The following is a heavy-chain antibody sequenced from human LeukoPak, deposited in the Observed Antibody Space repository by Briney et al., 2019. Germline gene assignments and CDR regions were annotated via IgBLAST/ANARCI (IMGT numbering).Heavy chain of an antibody. CDR1: GYTFTSYD. J-gene: IGHJ4*02. CDR2: MNPNSGGT. V-gene: IGHV1-2*02. CDR3: ARPHACSGGSCSYFDY. Sequence: ASVTVSCTASGYTFTSYDINWVRQAPGQGLEWMGWMNPNSGGTNYAQKFQGRVTMTRDTSISTAYMELSRLRSDDTAVYYCARPHACSGGSCSYFDYWGQGTLVTVSS. D-gene: IGHD2-15*01.